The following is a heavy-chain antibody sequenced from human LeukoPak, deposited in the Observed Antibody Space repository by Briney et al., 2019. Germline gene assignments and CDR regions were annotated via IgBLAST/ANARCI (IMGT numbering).Heavy chain of an antibody. J-gene: IGHJ3*02. CDR3: GASRQYVGAFDI. V-gene: IGHV3-48*03. CDR1: GFTFSSYE. D-gene: IGHD3-16*01. CDR2: ISSSSSTI. Sequence: EASLRLSCAASGFTFSSYELYWVRQAPGKGLEWISYISSSSSTIKYTESVRGRFTVSRDDARESLYLQMNSLRGEDTAIYYCGASRQYVGAFDIWGQGTLVTVSS.